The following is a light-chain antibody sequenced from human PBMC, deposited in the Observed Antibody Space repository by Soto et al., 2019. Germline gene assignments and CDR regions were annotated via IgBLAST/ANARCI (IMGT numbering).Light chain of an antibody. CDR2: GAS. J-gene: IGKJ1*01. CDR3: QHYGYPQWT. V-gene: IGKV3-20*01. CDR1: QSVSSSY. Sequence: EIVLTQSPGTLSLSPGERATLSCRASQSVSSSYLAWYQQKPGQAPRLLIYGASSRATVIPDRFSGSGSGTEFALTISRLEPEDFAVYICQHYGYPQWTFGPGTKVDIK.